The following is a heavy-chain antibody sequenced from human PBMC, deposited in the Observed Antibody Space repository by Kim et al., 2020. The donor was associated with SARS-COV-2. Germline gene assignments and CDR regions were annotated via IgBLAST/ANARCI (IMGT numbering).Heavy chain of an antibody. CDR3: ARIYGPHYYYYMDV. CDR1: GYTFTGYY. J-gene: IGHJ6*03. V-gene: IGHV1-2*02. D-gene: IGHD5-12*01. Sequence: ASMKVSCKASGYTFTGYYMHWVRQAPGQGLEWMGWINPNSGGTNYAQKFQGRVTMTRDTSISTAYMELSRLRSDDTAVYYCARIYGPHYYYYMDVWGKGTTVTVSS. CDR2: INPNSGGT.